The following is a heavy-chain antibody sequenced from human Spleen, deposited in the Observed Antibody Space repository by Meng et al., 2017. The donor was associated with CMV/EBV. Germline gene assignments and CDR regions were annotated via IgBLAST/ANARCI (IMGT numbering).Heavy chain of an antibody. CDR2: ISYDGSNK. Sequence: QVQLVESXXGVVQPGXALRLSWXASGFTFSSYAMHWVRQAPGKGLEWVAVISYDGSNKYYADSVKGRFTISRDNSKNTLYLQMNSLRAEDTAVYYCARGPYRGSYSYRTFDPWGQGTLVTVSS. CDR1: GFTFSSYA. CDR3: ARGPYRGSYSYRTFDP. J-gene: IGHJ5*02. V-gene: IGHV3-30-3*01. D-gene: IGHD1-26*01.